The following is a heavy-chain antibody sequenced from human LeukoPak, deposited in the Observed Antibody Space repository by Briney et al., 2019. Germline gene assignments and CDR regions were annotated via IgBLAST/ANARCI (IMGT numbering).Heavy chain of an antibody. D-gene: IGHD6-19*01. CDR1: GFTFSSYW. V-gene: IGHV3-7*01. CDR2: IKQDGSEK. J-gene: IGHJ5*02. Sequence: GGSLRLSCAASGFTFSSYWMSWVRQAPGKGLEWVPNIKQDGSEKNYVDSVKGRFTISRDNDKNSLYLQMNSLRAEDTAVYYCASSTVAGKGDWCDPWGQGTLVTVSS. CDR3: ASSTVAGKGDWCDP.